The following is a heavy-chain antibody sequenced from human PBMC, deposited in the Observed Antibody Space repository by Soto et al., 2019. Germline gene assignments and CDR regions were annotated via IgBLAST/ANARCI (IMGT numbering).Heavy chain of an antibody. CDR3: AVTRGAVAGLYYYYMDV. Sequence: PSETLSLTCTVSGGSISSSSYYWGWIRQPPGKGLEWIGSIYYSGSTYYNPSLKSRVTISVDTSKNQFSLKLSSVTAADTAVYYCAVTRGAVAGLYYYYMDVWGKGTTVTVSS. V-gene: IGHV4-39*01. CDR1: GGSISSSSYY. J-gene: IGHJ6*03. D-gene: IGHD6-19*01. CDR2: IYYSGST.